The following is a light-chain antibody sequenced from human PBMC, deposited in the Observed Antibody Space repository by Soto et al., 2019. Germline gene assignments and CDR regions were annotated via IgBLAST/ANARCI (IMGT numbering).Light chain of an antibody. CDR1: QSVSSY. V-gene: IGKV3-11*01. Sequence: EIVLTHSPAALSLTPEERATLSCRASQSVSSYLAWYQQKPGQAPRLLIYDASNRATGIPARFSGSGSGTDFTLTISSLEPEDFAVYYCQQRSNWPTWTFGQGTKVDIK. J-gene: IGKJ1*01. CDR3: QQRSNWPTWT. CDR2: DAS.